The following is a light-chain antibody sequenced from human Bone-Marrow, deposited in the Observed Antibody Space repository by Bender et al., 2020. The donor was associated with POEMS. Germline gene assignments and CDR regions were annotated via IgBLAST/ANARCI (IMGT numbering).Light chain of an antibody. CDR2: CNE. CDR1: SSNIGGDA. J-gene: IGLJ3*02. V-gene: IGLV1-44*01. Sequence: QSVLTQPPSASGTPGQRVTISCSGSSSNIGGDAVNWWQQLPGTATKLLIYCNEQPPSGVPDRFSGFQSCTSASLAISGLQSEDEADYFCSAWDGILNGWVFGGGTELTVL. CDR3: SAWDGILNGWV.